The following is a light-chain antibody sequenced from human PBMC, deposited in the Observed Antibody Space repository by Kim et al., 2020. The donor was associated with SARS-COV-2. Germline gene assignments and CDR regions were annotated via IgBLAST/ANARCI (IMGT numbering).Light chain of an antibody. Sequence: TVGDRVRSTGRPSQGISSYLAWYQQKPGKAPELLIYAASTLQSGVPSRFSGIGSGTDFTLTISSLQPEDFATYYCQHLNSYPITFGQGTRLEIK. J-gene: IGKJ5*01. V-gene: IGKV1-9*01. CDR1: QGISSY. CDR3: QHLNSYPIT. CDR2: AAS.